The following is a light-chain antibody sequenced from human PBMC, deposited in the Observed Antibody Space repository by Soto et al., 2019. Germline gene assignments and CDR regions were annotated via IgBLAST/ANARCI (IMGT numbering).Light chain of an antibody. V-gene: IGLV2-14*01. CDR2: EVI. Sequence: QSALTQPASVSGSPGQSITITCAGTDGEVGGYNYVSWYQQHPGKAPKHKIYEVIRRPSGSSSRFSGSKSGKTASLTISTLKGEDGGEYYCSTCTNSSTVVFGGGTQLTVL. CDR3: STCTNSSTVV. J-gene: IGLJ7*01. CDR1: DGEVGGYNY.